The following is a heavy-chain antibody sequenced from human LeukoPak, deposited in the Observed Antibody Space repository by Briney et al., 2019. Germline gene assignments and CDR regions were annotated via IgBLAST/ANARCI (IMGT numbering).Heavy chain of an antibody. V-gene: IGHV3-48*01. CDR2: ISSTSSTM. CDR3: ARSRSGYQFDY. J-gene: IGHJ4*02. Sequence: PGGSLRLSCAAPGFNFSGFSMDWVRQAPGRGLEWLSYISSTSSTMLYADSVKGRFTISRDNAKNSLYLQMHSLRAEDTAVYYCARSRSGYQFDYWGQGTLVTVSS. D-gene: IGHD2-2*01. CDR1: GFNFSGFS.